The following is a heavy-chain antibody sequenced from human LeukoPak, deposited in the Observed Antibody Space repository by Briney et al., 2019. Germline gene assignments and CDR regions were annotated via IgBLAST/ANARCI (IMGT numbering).Heavy chain of an antibody. CDR2: ISSSSSYI. D-gene: IGHD2-2*01. CDR1: GFTFSSYS. Sequence: PGGSLRLSCAASGFTFSSYSMNWVRQAPGKGLEWVSSISSSSSYIYYADSVKGRFTISRDNAKNSLYLQMNSLRAEDTAVYYCARGDVDPIVVVPAAKDYWGQGTLVTVSS. J-gene: IGHJ4*02. CDR3: ARGDVDPIVVVPAAKDY. V-gene: IGHV3-21*01.